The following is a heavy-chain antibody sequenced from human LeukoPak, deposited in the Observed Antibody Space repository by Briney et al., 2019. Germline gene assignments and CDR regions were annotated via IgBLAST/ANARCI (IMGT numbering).Heavy chain of an antibody. Sequence: GGSLRPSCAASGFSFSTFWMSWVRQAPDRGLEWVANIKPDGSEQYYVDSVKGRFTISRDNAKNSMYLQISSLRAEDTAVYYCVRGGGLLPDYWGQGTPVTVSS. CDR2: IKPDGSEQ. CDR1: GFSFSTFW. CDR3: VRGGGLLPDY. D-gene: IGHD1-26*01. V-gene: IGHV3-7*01. J-gene: IGHJ4*02.